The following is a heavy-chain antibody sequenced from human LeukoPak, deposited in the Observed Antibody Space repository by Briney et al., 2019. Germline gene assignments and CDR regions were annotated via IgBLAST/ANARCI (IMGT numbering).Heavy chain of an antibody. J-gene: IGHJ4*02. CDR3: ARDLGYYDFWSVGY. Sequence: SETLSLTCTVSGGSISSSSYYWGWIRQPPGKGLEWIGSIYYSGSTYYNPSLKSRVTISVDTSKNQFSLKLSSVTAADTAVYYCARDLGYYDFWSVGYWGQGTLVTVSS. CDR1: GGSISSSSYY. CDR2: IYYSGST. V-gene: IGHV4-39*07. D-gene: IGHD3-3*01.